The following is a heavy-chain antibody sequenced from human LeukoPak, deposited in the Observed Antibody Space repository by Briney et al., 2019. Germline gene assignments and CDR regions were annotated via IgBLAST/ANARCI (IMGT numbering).Heavy chain of an antibody. V-gene: IGHV1-46*01. Sequence: ASVKVSCKASGYTFTSYYMHWVRQAPGQGLEWMGIINPSGGSTSYAQKFQGRVTMTRDTSTSTVYMELSSLRSEDTAVYYCARGRPEQLYYYYYMDVWGKGTTVTVSS. D-gene: IGHD6-13*01. CDR2: INPSGGST. J-gene: IGHJ6*03. CDR1: GYTFTSYY. CDR3: ARGRPEQLYYYYYMDV.